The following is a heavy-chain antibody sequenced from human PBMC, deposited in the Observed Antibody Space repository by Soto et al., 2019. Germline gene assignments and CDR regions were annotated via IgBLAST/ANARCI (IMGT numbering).Heavy chain of an antibody. CDR3: ARQEGSGNSYRVLLWFGP. CDR1: GGSIISSY. J-gene: IGHJ5*02. CDR2: IYYSGTT. D-gene: IGHD5-18*01. V-gene: IGHV4-59*08. Sequence: PSVTLSLTCTVAGGSIISSYLSWIRQTTGKGLEWIGYIYYSGTTKYNPSLKSRATISIDTSKDQFSLKLSSVTAADTAVYYCARQEGSGNSYRVLLWFGPWGQGTLVTVSS.